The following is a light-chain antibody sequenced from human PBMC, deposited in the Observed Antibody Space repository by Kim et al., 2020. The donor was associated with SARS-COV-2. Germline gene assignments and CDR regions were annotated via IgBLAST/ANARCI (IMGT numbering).Light chain of an antibody. CDR2: YDS. CDR3: QGWDSSSDHPV. Sequence: SYELTQPPSVSVAPGKTARITCGGNKIGSKSVHWYQQKPGQAPVLVIYYDSDRPSGIPERFSGSNSGNTATLTISRVEAVDEADYYCQGWDSSSDHPVFGGGTNLTVL. V-gene: IGLV3-21*04. J-gene: IGLJ2*01. CDR1: KIGSKS.